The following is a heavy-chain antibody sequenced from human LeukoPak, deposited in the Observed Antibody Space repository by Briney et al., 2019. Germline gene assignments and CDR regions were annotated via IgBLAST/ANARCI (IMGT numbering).Heavy chain of an antibody. CDR2: ISYDGSNK. Sequence: GGSLRLSCAASGFTFSSYAMSWVRQAPGKGLEWVAVISYDGSNKYYADSVKGRFTISRDNSKTTLYLQMNSLRAEDTAVYYCASTAYSSSWTGNYYYYMDVWGKGTTVTVSS. CDR1: GFTFSSYA. V-gene: IGHV3-30*04. D-gene: IGHD6-13*01. J-gene: IGHJ6*03. CDR3: ASTAYSSSWTGNYYYYMDV.